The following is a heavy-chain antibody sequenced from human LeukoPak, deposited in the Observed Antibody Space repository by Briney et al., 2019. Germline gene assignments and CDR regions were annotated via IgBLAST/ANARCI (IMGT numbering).Heavy chain of an antibody. CDR3: ARDRSITTVTTRILSLGFDP. CDR1: GGSISSYY. J-gene: IGHJ5*02. D-gene: IGHD4-17*01. Sequence: SETLSLTCTVSGGSISSYYWSWIRQPPGKGLEWIEYIYYSGSTNYNPSLKSRVTISVDTSKNQFSLKLSSVTAADTAVYYCARDRSITTVTTRILSLGFDPWGQGTLVTVSS. V-gene: IGHV4-59*01. CDR2: IYYSGST.